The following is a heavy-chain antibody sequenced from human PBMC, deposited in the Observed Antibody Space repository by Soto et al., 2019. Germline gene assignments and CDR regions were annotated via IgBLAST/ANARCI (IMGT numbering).Heavy chain of an antibody. CDR2: VYYTGST. V-gene: IGHV4-59*08. D-gene: IGHD2-21*01. J-gene: IGHJ6*03. CDR3: ARIVLVPYLLAASFVDYYYYMDV. Sequence: SETLSLTCTLSGGSISNFSWSWIRQPPGKGLEWIGYVYYTGSTSYNPSLKRRVTFSANSSRGQFSLRLNSVTAAYTAVYYCARIVLVPYLLAASFVDYYYYMDVWGKGTMVTVSS. CDR1: GGSISNFS.